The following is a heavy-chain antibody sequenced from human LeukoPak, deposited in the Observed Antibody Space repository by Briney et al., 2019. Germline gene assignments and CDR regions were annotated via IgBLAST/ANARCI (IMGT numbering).Heavy chain of an antibody. V-gene: IGHV3-15*01. CDR1: GGSISSYY. J-gene: IGHJ5*02. CDR2: IKSKTDGGTT. Sequence: ETLSLTCTVSGGSISSYYWSWVRQAPGKGLEWVGRIKSKTDGGTTDYAAPVKGRFTISRDDSKNTLYLQMNSLKTEDTAVYYCTTGQAPHITMVRVPWGQGTLVTVSS. D-gene: IGHD3-10*01. CDR3: TTGQAPHITMVRVP.